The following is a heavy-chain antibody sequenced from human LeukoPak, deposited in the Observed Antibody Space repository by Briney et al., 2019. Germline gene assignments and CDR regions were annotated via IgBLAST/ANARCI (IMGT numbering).Heavy chain of an antibody. Sequence: GGSLRLSCAASGFTFSSYAMSWVRQAPGKGLEWVSAISGSGGSTYYADSVKGRFTISRDNSKNTLYLQMNSLRDGDTAVYYCAKWGGYGYGIDFWGQGTLVTVSS. CDR3: AKWGGYGYGIDF. V-gene: IGHV3-23*01. J-gene: IGHJ4*02. D-gene: IGHD5-18*01. CDR1: GFTFSSYA. CDR2: ISGSGGST.